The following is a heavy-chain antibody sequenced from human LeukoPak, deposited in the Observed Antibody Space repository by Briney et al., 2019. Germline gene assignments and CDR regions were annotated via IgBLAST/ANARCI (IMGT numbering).Heavy chain of an antibody. CDR3: ARSSGPDYYGLDV. CDR2: IYYSGST. V-gene: IGHV4-39*01. J-gene: IGHJ6*02. CDR1: DACFSSTNYW. D-gene: IGHD6-19*01. Sequence: SETLSLTCTVFDACFSSTNYWWVWIRQPPGKGLEWIGSIYYSGSTNINPSLKSRVTLFIDMSTKQFSLRLASMTAADTAVFYCARSSGPDYYGLDVWGQGTTVTVSS.